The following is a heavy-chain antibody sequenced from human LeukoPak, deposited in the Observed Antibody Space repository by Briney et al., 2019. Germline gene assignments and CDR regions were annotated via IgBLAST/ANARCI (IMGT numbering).Heavy chain of an antibody. V-gene: IGHV4-34*01. Sequence: SETLSLTCAVYGGSFSGYYWSWIRQPPGKGLEWIGEINHSGSTNYNPSLKSRVTVSVDTSKNQFSLKLSSVTAAGTAVYYCASRDYNDYGDSSAPDFDYWGQGTLVTVSS. D-gene: IGHD4-17*01. CDR1: GGSFSGYY. CDR2: INHSGST. J-gene: IGHJ4*02. CDR3: ASRDYNDYGDSSAPDFDY.